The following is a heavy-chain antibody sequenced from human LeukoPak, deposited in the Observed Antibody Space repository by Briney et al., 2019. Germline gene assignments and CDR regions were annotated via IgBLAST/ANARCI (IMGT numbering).Heavy chain of an antibody. J-gene: IGHJ4*02. CDR1: GFTFSSYE. CDR2: ISSSGSTI. D-gene: IGHD4/OR15-4a*01. Sequence: TGGSLRLSCAASGFTFSSYEMNWVRQAPGKGLEWVSYISSSGSTIYYADSVKGRFTISRDNSKNTLYLQMNSLRVEDTAVYYCAKAGLVRGGALDSWGQGTLVTVSS. CDR3: AKAGLVRGGALDS. V-gene: IGHV3-48*03.